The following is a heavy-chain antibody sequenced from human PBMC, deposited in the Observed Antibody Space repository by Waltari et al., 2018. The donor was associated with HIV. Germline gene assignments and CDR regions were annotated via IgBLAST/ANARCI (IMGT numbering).Heavy chain of an antibody. CDR2: IYYSGST. CDR1: GGSISSGGYY. D-gene: IGHD1-26*01. Sequence: QVQLQESGPGLVKPSQTLSLTCTVSGGSISSGGYYWSWIRQHPGKGLEWIGYIYYSGSTYDNPSLKSRVTISVDTSKNQFSLKLSSVTAADTAVYYCAREGGSWGNELKNWFDPWGQGTLVTVSS. V-gene: IGHV4-31*03. J-gene: IGHJ5*02. CDR3: AREGGSWGNELKNWFDP.